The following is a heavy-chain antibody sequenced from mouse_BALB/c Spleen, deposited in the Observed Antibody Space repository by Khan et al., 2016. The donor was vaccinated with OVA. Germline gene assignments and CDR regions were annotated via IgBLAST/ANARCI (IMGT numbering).Heavy chain of an antibody. D-gene: IGHD2-3*01. Sequence: QVQLQQSGPELVRPGVSVKISCKGSGYTFTDYAMHWVKQSPAKSLEWIGLISTYSGNTNYKQKFKGKATMTVDKSSSTAYMELARLTSEDSAIYYCTIPAYDGYYDYWGQGTTLTVSS. CDR3: TIPAYDGYYDY. J-gene: IGHJ2*01. V-gene: IGHV1S137*01. CDR2: ISTYSGNT. CDR1: GYTFTDYA.